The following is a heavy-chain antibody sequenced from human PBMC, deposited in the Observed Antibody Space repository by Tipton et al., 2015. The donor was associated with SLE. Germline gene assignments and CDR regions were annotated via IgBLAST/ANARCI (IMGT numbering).Heavy chain of an antibody. CDR2: ISYDGSNK. CDR1: GFTFDDFT. V-gene: IGHV3-30*04. Sequence: SLRLSCAASGFTFDDFTMHWVRQAPGKRLEWVAVISYDGSNKFYADSVKGRFTISTDSSKNTLYLQMNTLRAEDTAVYYCARSWELPSYFDYWGQGTLVTVSS. CDR3: ARSWELPSYFDY. D-gene: IGHD1-26*01. J-gene: IGHJ4*02.